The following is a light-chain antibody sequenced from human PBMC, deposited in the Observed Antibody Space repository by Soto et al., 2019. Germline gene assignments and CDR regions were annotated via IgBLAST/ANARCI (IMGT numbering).Light chain of an antibody. CDR2: GAS. J-gene: IGKJ4*01. CDR1: EAINNNF. Sequence: EIVLTQSPGALSVAPGETLSLSCRASEAINNNFVAWYQQRPGQVPRLLMYGASIRVSGVPDRISGRRSGTGFILNIARVEPEDSAVYFCQQYHLSPLTFGGGTQVAIK. V-gene: IGKV3-20*01. CDR3: QQYHLSPLT.